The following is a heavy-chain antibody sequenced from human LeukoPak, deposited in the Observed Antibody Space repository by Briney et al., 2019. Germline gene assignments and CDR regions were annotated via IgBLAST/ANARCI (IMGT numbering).Heavy chain of an antibody. CDR1: GDTVRKYA. D-gene: IGHD5-18*01. V-gene: IGHV1-69*01. CDR2: IISTYGAS. J-gene: IGHJ4*02. Sequence: SVKVSCKASGDTVRKYAIGWVRQAPGQGLEWIGGIISTYGASNYAQKFQGRVALTADESANTAYMELRSLRSEDTAVYYCARDRTGYGNYYFDSWGQGTPVTVSS. CDR3: ARDRTGYGNYYFDS.